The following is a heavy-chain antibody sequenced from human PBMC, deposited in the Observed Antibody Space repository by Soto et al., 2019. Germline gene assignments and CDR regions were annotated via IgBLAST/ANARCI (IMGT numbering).Heavy chain of an antibody. CDR1: GFTFTNAW. CDR3: TSSVDSGIGGY. J-gene: IGHJ4*02. D-gene: IGHD3-10*01. CDR2: IKSKGAGEAA. Sequence: EVQLVESGGALVKPGGSLRLSCAASGFTFTNAWMNWVRQAPGKGLEWVGRIKSKGAGEAADYAAPVKGRFTISRDDSKNTLYLQMNSLKTEATAVYYCTSSVDSGIGGYWGQGTLVTVSS. V-gene: IGHV3-15*07.